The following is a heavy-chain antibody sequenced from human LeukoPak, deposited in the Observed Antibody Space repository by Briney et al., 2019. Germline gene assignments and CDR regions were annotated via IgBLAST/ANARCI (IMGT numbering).Heavy chain of an antibody. V-gene: IGHV3-66*02. D-gene: IGHD3-22*01. CDR3: ARDNDSSGYYYSYYYYMDV. CDR2: IYSGGST. CDR1: GFTVSSNY. Sequence: PGGSLRLSCAASGFTVSSNYMSWVRQAPEKGLEWVSVIYSGGSTYYADSVKGRFTISRDNSKNTLYLQMDSLRAEDTAVYYCARDNDSSGYYYSYYYYMDVWGKGTTVTVSS. J-gene: IGHJ6*03.